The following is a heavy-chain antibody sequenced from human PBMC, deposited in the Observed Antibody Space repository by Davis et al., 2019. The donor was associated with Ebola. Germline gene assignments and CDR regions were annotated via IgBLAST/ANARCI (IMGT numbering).Heavy chain of an antibody. V-gene: IGHV4-59*01. CDR2: IYYSGST. CDR3: ARAVSFYDILTGSMGGAFDI. D-gene: IGHD3-9*01. CDR1: GGPISSYY. J-gene: IGHJ3*02. Sequence: MPSETLSLTCSVSGGPISSYYWSWIRQPPGKGLEWIGYIYYSGSTNYNPSLKSRVTISVDTSKNQFSLKLSSVTAADTAVYYFARAVSFYDILTGSMGGAFDIWGQGTMVTVSS.